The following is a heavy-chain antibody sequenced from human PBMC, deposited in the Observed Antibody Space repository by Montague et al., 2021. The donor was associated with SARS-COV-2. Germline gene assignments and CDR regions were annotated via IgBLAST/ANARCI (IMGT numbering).Heavy chain of an antibody. CDR2: ISSSSSYT. V-gene: IGHV3-21*01. D-gene: IGHD6-19*01. CDR1: GFTFSSYS. J-gene: IGHJ4*02. Sequence: SLRLSCAASGFTFSSYSMNWVRQAPGKGLEWVSSISSSSSYTYYADSVKGRFTISRDNAKNSLYLQMNSLRAEDTAVYYCARDRDSSGWFDYWGQGTLVTVSS. CDR3: ARDRDSSGWFDY.